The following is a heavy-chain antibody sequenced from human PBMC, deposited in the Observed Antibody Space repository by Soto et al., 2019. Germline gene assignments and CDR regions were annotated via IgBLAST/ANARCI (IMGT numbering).Heavy chain of an antibody. CDR2: ISSNGGST. D-gene: IGHD6-6*01. V-gene: IGHV3-64D*08. CDR1: GFTFSSYA. J-gene: IGHJ4*02. CDR3: VKATGNIAARRHYFDY. Sequence: GGSLRLSCSASGFTFSSYAMHWVRQAPGKGLEYVSAISSNGGSTYYADSVKGRFTISRDNSKNTLYLQMSSLRAEDTAVYYCVKATGNIAARRHYFDYWGQGTLVTVSS.